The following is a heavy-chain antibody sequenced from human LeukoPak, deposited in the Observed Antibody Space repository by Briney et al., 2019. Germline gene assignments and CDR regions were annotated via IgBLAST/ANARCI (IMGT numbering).Heavy chain of an antibody. CDR2: ISYDGSNK. D-gene: IGHD1-26*01. CDR3: AKVPCRGSCTYYFDY. Sequence: GGSLRLSCAASGFTFSSYGMHWVRQAPGKGLEWVAVISYDGSNKYYADSVKGRFTISRDNSKNTLYLQMNSLRAEDTAVYYCAKVPCRGSCTYYFDYWGQGTLVTVSS. V-gene: IGHV3-30*18. J-gene: IGHJ4*02. CDR1: GFTFSSYG.